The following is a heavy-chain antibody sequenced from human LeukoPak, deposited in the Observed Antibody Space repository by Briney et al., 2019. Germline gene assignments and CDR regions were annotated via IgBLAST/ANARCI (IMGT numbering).Heavy chain of an antibody. CDR2: ISSMSGRYI. CDR1: GFTFSSYS. Sequence: GGSLRLSCEASGFTFSSYSMTWVRQAPGKGLEWVAFISSMSGRYIYYAESLKGRFTISRDNARNSLYLQMNSLRAEDTAVYYCAREGRRYDILTGYYGVSAFDIWGQGTMVTVSS. V-gene: IGHV3-21*01. D-gene: IGHD3-9*01. J-gene: IGHJ3*02. CDR3: AREGRRYDILTGYYGVSAFDI.